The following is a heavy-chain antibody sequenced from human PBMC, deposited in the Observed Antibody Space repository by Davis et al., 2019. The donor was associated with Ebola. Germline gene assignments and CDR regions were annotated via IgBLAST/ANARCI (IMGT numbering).Heavy chain of an antibody. V-gene: IGHV3-66*01. CDR2: IYSGGST. D-gene: IGHD1-26*01. CDR1: GFTFSSYW. Sequence: GESLKISCAASGFTFSSYWMSWVRQAPGKGLEWVSVIYSGGSTYYADSVKGRFTISRDNSKNTLYLQMNSLRAEDTAVYYCVRSYSIVYWGQGTLVTVSS. J-gene: IGHJ4*02. CDR3: VRSYSIVY.